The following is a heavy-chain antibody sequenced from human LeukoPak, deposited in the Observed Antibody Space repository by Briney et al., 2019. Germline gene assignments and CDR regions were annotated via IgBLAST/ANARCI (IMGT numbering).Heavy chain of an antibody. CDR2: IRSKRDGGTT. CDR1: GFTFSSYW. D-gene: IGHD3-9*01. V-gene: IGHV3-15*07. CDR3: ARDWYYAFDF. J-gene: IGHJ3*01. Sequence: GGSLRLSCAASGFTFSSYWMNWVRQAPGKGLEWVARIRSKRDGGTTDYAAPVKGRFTISRDDSKNTVYLQMNSLKAEDTAVYYCARDWYYAFDFWGQGTMVTVSS.